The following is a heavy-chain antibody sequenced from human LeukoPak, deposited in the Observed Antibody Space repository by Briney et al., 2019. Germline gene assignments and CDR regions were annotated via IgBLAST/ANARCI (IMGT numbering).Heavy chain of an antibody. CDR3: AKEGYSGSYSVSVNWFDP. V-gene: IGHV3-23*01. D-gene: IGHD1-26*01. J-gene: IGHJ5*02. Sequence: GGSLRLSCAASGFTFSSYAMSWVRQAPGKGLEWVSAISGSGGSTYYADSVKGRFTISRDNSKNTLYLQMNSLRDEDTAVYYCAKEGYSGSYSVSVNWFDPWGQGTLVTVSS. CDR2: ISGSGGST. CDR1: GFTFSSYA.